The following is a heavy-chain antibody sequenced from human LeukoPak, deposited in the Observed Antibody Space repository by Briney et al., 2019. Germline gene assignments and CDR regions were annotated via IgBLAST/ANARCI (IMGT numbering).Heavy chain of an antibody. CDR2: INHSGST. CDR3: ARRQLKRFDY. V-gene: IGHV4-34*01. D-gene: IGHD6-6*01. Sequence: PSETLSLTCAVYGGSFSGCYWSWIRQPLGKGLEWIGEINHSGSTNYNPSLKSRVTISVDTSKNQFSLKLSSVTAADTAVYYCARRQLKRFDYWGQGTLVTVSS. J-gene: IGHJ4*02. CDR1: GGSFSGCY.